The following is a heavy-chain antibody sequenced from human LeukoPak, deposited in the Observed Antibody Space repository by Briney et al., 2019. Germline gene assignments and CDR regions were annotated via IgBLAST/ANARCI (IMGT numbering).Heavy chain of an antibody. CDR1: GFTFSDYY. CDR2: ISSSSSYT. Sequence: GGSLRLSCAASGFTFSDYYMSWIRQAPGKGLELVSYISSSSSYTNYADSVKGRFTISRDNAKNSLYLQMNSLRAEDTAVYYCARPQYYYDSSGPPAYWGQGTLVTVSS. CDR3: ARPQYYYDSSGPPAY. J-gene: IGHJ4*02. V-gene: IGHV3-11*03. D-gene: IGHD3-22*01.